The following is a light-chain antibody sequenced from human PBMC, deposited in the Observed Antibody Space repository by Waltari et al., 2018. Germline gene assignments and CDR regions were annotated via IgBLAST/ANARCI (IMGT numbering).Light chain of an antibody. CDR2: DAS. V-gene: IGKV3-11*01. J-gene: IGKJ1*01. CDR3: QQRNWPRT. CDR1: QTVDNS. Sequence: EIVLTQSPVILAFSPGERATLSCRASQTVDNSLAWYQQKPGQAPRLLIYDASNRATGIPARFSGSGSGADFTLTISSLEPDDFAVYYCQQRNWPRTFGQGTKIEI.